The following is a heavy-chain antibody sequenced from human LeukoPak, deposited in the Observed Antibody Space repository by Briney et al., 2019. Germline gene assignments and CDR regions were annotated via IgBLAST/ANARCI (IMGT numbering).Heavy chain of an antibody. CDR1: GFTFSSYG. J-gene: IGHJ3*02. CDR2: ISSDGSNK. V-gene: IGHV3-30*03. CDR3: ARGDYSGSRSSYHDVFDI. D-gene: IGHD3-10*01. Sequence: GGSLRLSCVASGFTFSSYGMHWVRQAPGKGLEWVAVISSDGSNKYYADSVKGRFTISRDDSKNTLYLQVNSLRAEDTAVYYCARGDYSGSRSSYHDVFDIWGQGTMVTVSS.